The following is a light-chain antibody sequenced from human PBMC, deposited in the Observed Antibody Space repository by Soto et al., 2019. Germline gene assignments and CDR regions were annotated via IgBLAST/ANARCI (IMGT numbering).Light chain of an antibody. J-gene: IGKJ1*01. Sequence: EIVFTQSPGTLSLSPGESATLSCRASQSVSSSYVAWHQQHPGQAPRLLIHGTSSRAAALPDRFSGSGSETDFTLTISRLEPEDFAVYYCQQYGSSPRTFGQGTKV. CDR3: QQYGSSPRT. V-gene: IGKV3-20*01. CDR1: QSVSSSY. CDR2: GTS.